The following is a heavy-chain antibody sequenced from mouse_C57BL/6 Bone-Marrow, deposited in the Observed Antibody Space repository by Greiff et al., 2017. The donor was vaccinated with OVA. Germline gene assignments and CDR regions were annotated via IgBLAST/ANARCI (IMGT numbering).Heavy chain of an antibody. V-gene: IGHV5-6*01. CDR1: GFTFSSYG. CDR2: ISSGGSYT. J-gene: IGHJ3*01. CDR3: ARRDGYRFAY. Sequence: VQLQESGGDLVKPGGSLKLSCAASGFTFSSYGMSWVRQTPDKRLEWVATISSGGSYTYYPDSVKGRFTISRDNAKNTLYLQMSSLKSEDTAMYYCARRDGYRFAYWGQGTLVTVSA. D-gene: IGHD2-3*01.